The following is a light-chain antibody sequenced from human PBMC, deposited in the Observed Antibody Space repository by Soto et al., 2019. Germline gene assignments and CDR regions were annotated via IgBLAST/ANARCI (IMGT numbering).Light chain of an antibody. Sequence: DVQMTQFPYTLSASVGGRVTITCRASQSVDTLLAWYQHKPGKAPKLLISAASNLESGVPSRFSGSGSGTQFTLTIRSLQPDDYATYYCQQYSHYTSFGQGTKLEL. CDR3: QQYSHYTS. V-gene: IGKV1-5*03. CDR1: QSVDTL. J-gene: IGKJ2*01. CDR2: AAS.